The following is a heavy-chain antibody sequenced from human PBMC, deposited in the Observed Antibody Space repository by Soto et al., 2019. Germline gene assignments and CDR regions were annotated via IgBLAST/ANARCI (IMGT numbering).Heavy chain of an antibody. Sequence: QVQLVESGGGLVKPGGPLRLSCAASGFTFSDYYMSWIRQAPGKGLEWVSYISSSSSYTNYADSVKGRFTISRDNAKNSLYLQMNSLRAEDTAVYYCATLTIRGTNPYNWGQGTLVTVSS. J-gene: IGHJ4*02. D-gene: IGHD1-26*01. CDR2: ISSSSSYT. V-gene: IGHV3-11*06. CDR1: GFTFSDYY. CDR3: ATLTIRGTNPYN.